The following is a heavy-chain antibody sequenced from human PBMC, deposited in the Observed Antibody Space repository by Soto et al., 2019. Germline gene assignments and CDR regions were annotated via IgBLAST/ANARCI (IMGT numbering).Heavy chain of an antibody. CDR3: AREYYDTTLALDY. D-gene: IGHD3-22*01. CDR1: GGSISSRHW. V-gene: IGHV4-4*02. CDR2: IYHSGTT. J-gene: IGHJ4*02. Sequence: SETLSLTCAVSGGSISSRHWWSWVRQPPGKGLEWIGEIYHSGTTNYNPSLKSRATISVDKSKNQFSLNLSSVTAADTAVYYCAREYYDTTLALDYWGQGTLVTVLL.